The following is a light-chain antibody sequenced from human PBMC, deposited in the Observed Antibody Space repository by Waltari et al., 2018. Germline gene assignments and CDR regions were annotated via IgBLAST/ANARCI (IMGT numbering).Light chain of an antibody. CDR1: HSVSPS. Sequence: DNQMTQSPPSLSASVGDRVTITCRASHSVSPSLNWYQQKPGKAPKLLIYATSILQSGVPSRFSGSGSGTDFTLTISSLQPEDFATYYCQQSHSFPFTFGQGTKLEIK. V-gene: IGKV1-39*01. CDR2: ATS. J-gene: IGKJ2*01. CDR3: QQSHSFPFT.